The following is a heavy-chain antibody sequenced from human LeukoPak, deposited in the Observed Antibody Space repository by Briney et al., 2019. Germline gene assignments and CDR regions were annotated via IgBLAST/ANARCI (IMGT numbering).Heavy chain of an antibody. D-gene: IGHD2-15*01. Sequence: SQTLSLTRTVSGGSISSGDYYWSWIRQPPGKGLEWIGYIYYSGSTYYNPSLKSRVTISVDTSKNQFSLKLSSVTAADTAVYYCARGDLDGRAFDIWGQGTMVTVSS. J-gene: IGHJ3*02. V-gene: IGHV4-30-4*01. CDR3: ARGDLDGRAFDI. CDR1: GGSISSGDYY. CDR2: IYYSGST.